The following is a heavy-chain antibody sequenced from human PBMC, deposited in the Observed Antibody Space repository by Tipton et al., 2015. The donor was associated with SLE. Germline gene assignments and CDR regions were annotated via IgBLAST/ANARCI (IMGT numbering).Heavy chain of an antibody. CDR3: ARTKLRYFDWPYNWFDP. V-gene: IGHV4-39*07. Sequence: TLSLTCTVSGGSISSSYYWGWIRQPPGKGLEWIGSIYYSGSTYYNPSLKSRVTISVDTSKNQFSLKLSSVTAADTAVYYCARTKLRYFDWPYNWFDPWGQGTLVTVSS. J-gene: IGHJ5*02. D-gene: IGHD3-9*01. CDR2: IYYSGST. CDR1: GGSISSSYY.